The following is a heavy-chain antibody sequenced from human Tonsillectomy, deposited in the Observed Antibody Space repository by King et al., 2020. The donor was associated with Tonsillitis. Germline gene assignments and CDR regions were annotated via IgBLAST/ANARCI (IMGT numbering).Heavy chain of an antibody. CDR2: ISTSGTT. CDR3: ARGDQLTSNPEAFDI. J-gene: IGHJ3*02. Sequence: QLQESGPGLVKPSETLSLTCTVSSNSISSYYWNWIRQPAGKGLEWIGRISTSGTTHYNPSLKSRVTMSVDTSKNQVSLRLSSVTAADTAVYYCARGDQLTSNPEAFDIWGQGTMVTVSS. CDR1: SNSISSYY. D-gene: IGHD3-16*01. V-gene: IGHV4-4*07.